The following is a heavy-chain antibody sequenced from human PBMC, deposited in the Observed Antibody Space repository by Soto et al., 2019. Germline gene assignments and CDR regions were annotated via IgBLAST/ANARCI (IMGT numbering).Heavy chain of an antibody. D-gene: IGHD6-25*01. CDR1: GGTFSSYA. CDR2: IIPIFGTA. CDR3: ASPRGSRADYYYGMDV. Sequence: QVQLVQAGAEVKKPGSSVKVSCTASGGTFSSYAISWVRQAPGQGLEWMGGIIPIFGTANYAQTFQGRGTITAEEYTRTADMELSSLRSEDTDVYYCASPRGSRADYYYGMDVWGQGTPVTVSS. V-gene: IGHV1-69*01. J-gene: IGHJ6*02.